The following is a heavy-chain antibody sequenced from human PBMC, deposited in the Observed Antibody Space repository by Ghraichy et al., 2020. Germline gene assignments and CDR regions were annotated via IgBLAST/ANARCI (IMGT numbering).Heavy chain of an antibody. V-gene: IGHV4-59*12. Sequence: QTLSLPCTVSGGSISPYYWSWIRQTPGKPLEWIAYISYGGHTDYNPSLKSRVTMSVDTSKNQFSLKLASVTAADTAVYYCTRDRRDGYNYVDIWGQGTLVTVSS. CDR1: GGSISPYY. CDR2: ISYGGHT. CDR3: TRDRRDGYNYVDI. J-gene: IGHJ4*02. D-gene: IGHD5-24*01.